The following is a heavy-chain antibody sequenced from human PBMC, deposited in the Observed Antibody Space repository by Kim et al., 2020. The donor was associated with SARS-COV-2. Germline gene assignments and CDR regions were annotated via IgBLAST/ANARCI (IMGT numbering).Heavy chain of an antibody. Sequence: YAQKLQGRVTMTTDTSTSTAYMELRSLRSDDTAVYYCAFDYYGSGSYYDYWGQGTLVTVSS. D-gene: IGHD3-10*01. V-gene: IGHV1-18*01. J-gene: IGHJ4*02. CDR3: AFDYYGSGSYYDY.